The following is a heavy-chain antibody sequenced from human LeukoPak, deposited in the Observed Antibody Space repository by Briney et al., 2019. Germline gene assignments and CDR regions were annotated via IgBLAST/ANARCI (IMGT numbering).Heavy chain of an antibody. Sequence: GASVKVSCKASGYTFTSYGISWVRQAPGQGLEWMGWISAYNGNTNYAQKLQGRVTMTTDTSTSTAYMELRSLRSDDTAVYYCARGHDFWSGYYILDYWGQGTLVTVSS. CDR3: ARGHDFWSGYYILDY. V-gene: IGHV1-18*01. CDR2: ISAYNGNT. J-gene: IGHJ4*02. CDR1: GYTFTSYG. D-gene: IGHD3-3*01.